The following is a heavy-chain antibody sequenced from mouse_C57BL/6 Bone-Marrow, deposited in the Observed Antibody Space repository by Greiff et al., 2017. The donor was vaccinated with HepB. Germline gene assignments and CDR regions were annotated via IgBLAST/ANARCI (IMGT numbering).Heavy chain of an antibody. CDR2: ISSGGSYT. Sequence: EVHLVESGGDLVKPGGSLKFSCAASGFTFSSYGMSWVRQTPGKRLEWVATISSGGSYTYYPDSVKGRFTISRDNAKNTLYLQMSSLKSEDTAMYYCARLGERPLFDYWGQGTTLTVSS. V-gene: IGHV5-6*01. CDR3: ARLGERPLFDY. D-gene: IGHD4-1*01. J-gene: IGHJ2*01. CDR1: GFTFSSYG.